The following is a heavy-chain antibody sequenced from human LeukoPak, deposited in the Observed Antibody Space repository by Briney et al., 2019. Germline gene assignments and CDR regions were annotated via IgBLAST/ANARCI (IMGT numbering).Heavy chain of an antibody. D-gene: IGHD5-18*01. CDR3: ARGSGYSYGYDAFDV. CDR1: GYTFTRYD. Sequence: GASVKVSCKASGYTFTRYDINWVRQTTGQGLEWMGWMNPNSGNTGYAQKFQGRVTMTRNTSISTAYMELSSLRSEDTAVYYCARGSGYSYGYDAFDVWDQGTMVTVSS. J-gene: IGHJ3*01. CDR2: MNPNSGNT. V-gene: IGHV1-8*01.